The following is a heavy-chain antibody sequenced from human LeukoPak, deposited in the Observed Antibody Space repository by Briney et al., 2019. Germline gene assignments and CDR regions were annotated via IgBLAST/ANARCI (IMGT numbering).Heavy chain of an antibody. CDR1: GFTLSSYG. J-gene: IGHJ4*02. CDR3: ARARGKLLWFGELLSDLVY. CDR2: ISYDGSNK. D-gene: IGHD3-10*01. V-gene: IGHV3-30*03. Sequence: PGGSLRLSCAASGFTLSSYGMHWVRQAPGKGLEWVAVISYDGSNKYYADSVKGRFTISRDNSKNTLYLQMNSLRAEDTAVYYCARARGKLLWFGELLSDLVYWGQGTLVTVSS.